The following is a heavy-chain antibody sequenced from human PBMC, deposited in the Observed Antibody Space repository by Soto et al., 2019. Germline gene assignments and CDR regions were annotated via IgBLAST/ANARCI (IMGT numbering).Heavy chain of an antibody. V-gene: IGHV4-39*07. CDR1: GGSISSIIYY. CDR2: IYYSGST. D-gene: IGHD2-8*02. Sequence: SETLXLTCTVSGGSISSIIYYWGWIRQPPGKGLEWIGSIYYSGSTYYNPSLKSRATISGDTSKNQFSLKLTSVTAADTAVYYCARDKITGLFDYWGQGTLVTVSS. CDR3: ARDKITGLFDY. J-gene: IGHJ4*02.